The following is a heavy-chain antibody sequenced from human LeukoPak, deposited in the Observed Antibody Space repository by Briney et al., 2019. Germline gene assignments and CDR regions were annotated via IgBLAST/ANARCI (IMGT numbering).Heavy chain of an antibody. CDR3: AGYREPYDHLPHTLTS. D-gene: IGHD2-2*02. CDR1: GGSVSNDYYF. V-gene: IGHV4-61*02. J-gene: IGHJ3*01. Sequence: PSETLSLTCSVSGGSVSNDYYFWNWLRQPAGQELVWIGRVYSSGTTHYNPSITSRVTMSVDTSKILFSLRLSSATAADTAVYSCAGYREPYDHLPHTLTSWGQGTMVAVSS. CDR2: VYSSGTT.